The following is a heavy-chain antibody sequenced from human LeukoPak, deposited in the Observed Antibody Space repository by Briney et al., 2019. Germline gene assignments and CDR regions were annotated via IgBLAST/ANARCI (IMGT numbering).Heavy chain of an antibody. V-gene: IGHV3-30*02. CDR1: GYTFSSYG. Sequence: GGSLRLSCAASGYTFSSYGMHWVRQAPGKGLEWVAFIRYDGSNKYYADSVKGRFTISRDNSKNTLYLQMNSLRAEDTAVYYCANCEHEEWELLSFDYWGQGTLVTVSS. CDR3: ANCEHEEWELLSFDY. J-gene: IGHJ4*02. D-gene: IGHD1-26*01. CDR2: IRYDGSNK.